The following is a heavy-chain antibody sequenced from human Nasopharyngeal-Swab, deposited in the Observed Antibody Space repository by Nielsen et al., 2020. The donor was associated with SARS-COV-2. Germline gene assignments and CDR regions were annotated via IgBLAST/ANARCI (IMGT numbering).Heavy chain of an antibody. J-gene: IGHJ6*02. D-gene: IGHD6-13*01. CDR3: ARGGIAAAGYYYYGMDV. CDR2: IYYSGST. Sequence: SETLSLTCTVSGGSISSYYWSWIRQPPGKGLEWIGYIYYSGSTNYNPSLKSRVTISVDTSKNQFSLKLSCVTAADTAVYYCARGGIAAAGYYYYGMDVWGQGTTVTVSS. CDR1: GGSISSYY. V-gene: IGHV4-59*01.